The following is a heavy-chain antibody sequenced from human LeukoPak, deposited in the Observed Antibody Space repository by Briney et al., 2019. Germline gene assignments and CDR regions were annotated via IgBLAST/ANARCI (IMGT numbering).Heavy chain of an antibody. Sequence: GGSLRLSCAASGFTFSSYSMNWVRQAPGKGLEWVSSISSSSSYIYYADSVKGRFTISRDNAKNSLYLQMNSLRAEDTAVYYCARVFVDYYDTLTGSFDYWGQGTLVTVSS. CDR2: ISSSSSYI. CDR1: GFTFSSYS. V-gene: IGHV3-21*01. CDR3: ARVFVDYYDTLTGSFDY. J-gene: IGHJ4*02. D-gene: IGHD3-9*01.